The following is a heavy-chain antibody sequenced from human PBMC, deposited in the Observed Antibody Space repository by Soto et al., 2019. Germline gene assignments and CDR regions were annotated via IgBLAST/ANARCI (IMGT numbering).Heavy chain of an antibody. V-gene: IGHV1-69*01. D-gene: IGHD3-22*01. CDR2: IIPIFGTA. CDR1: GGTFSSYA. CDR3: ARDGAYYYDSSGEDRDAFDI. J-gene: IGHJ3*02. Sequence: QVQLVQSGAEVKKPGSSVKVSCKASGGTFSSYAISWVRQAPGQGLEWMGGIIPIFGTANYAQKFQGRVTITADESTGTAYMELSSLRSEDTAVYYCARDGAYYYDSSGEDRDAFDIWGQGTMVTVSS.